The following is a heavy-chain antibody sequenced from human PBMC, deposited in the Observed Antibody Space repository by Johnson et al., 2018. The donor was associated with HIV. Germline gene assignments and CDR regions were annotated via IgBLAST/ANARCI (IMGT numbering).Heavy chain of an antibody. V-gene: IGHV3-11*04. CDR2: ISSSGSTI. CDR3: ARIRVAVITEVGAFDI. CDR1: GFTFSDYY. Sequence: QVQLVESGGGLVKPGGSLRLSCAASGFTFSDYYMNWIRQAPGKGLEWVSYISSSGSTIYYADSVKGRFTISRDNAKNSLYLQMKSLRAEDTAVYYCARIRVAVITEVGAFDIWGQGTMVTVSS. J-gene: IGHJ3*02. D-gene: IGHD3-22*01.